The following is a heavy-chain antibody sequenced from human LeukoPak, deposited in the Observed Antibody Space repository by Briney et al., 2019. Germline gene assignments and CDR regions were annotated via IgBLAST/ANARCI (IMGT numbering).Heavy chain of an antibody. CDR2: FYTGST. J-gene: IGHJ3*02. CDR1: GASISSPSYY. V-gene: IGHV4-61*02. D-gene: IGHD3-16*01. Sequence: PSETLSLTCTVSGASISSPSYYWNWIRQPAGKGLEWIGRFYTGSTTHNPSLKSRVTISVDTSKNQFSLKLSSVTAADTAVYYCASLGAFDIWGQGTMVTVSS. CDR3: ASLGAFDI.